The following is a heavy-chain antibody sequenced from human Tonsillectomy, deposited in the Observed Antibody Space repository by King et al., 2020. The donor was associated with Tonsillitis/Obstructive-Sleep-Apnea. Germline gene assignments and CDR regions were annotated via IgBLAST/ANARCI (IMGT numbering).Heavy chain of an antibody. V-gene: IGHV4-34*01. D-gene: IGHD2-2*01. CDR3: ARGRGRVVVVPVYNWFDP. J-gene: IGHJ5*02. CDR1: GGSFSGYY. Sequence: VQLQQWGAGLLKPSETLSLTCGAYGGSFSGYYWTWIRQPPGKGLEWIGEISHSGGTNYNPSLESRVPISVDTSKNQFSLRLNSVTAADTAVYYCARGRGRVVVVPVYNWFDPWGQGTLVTVSS. CDR2: ISHSGGT.